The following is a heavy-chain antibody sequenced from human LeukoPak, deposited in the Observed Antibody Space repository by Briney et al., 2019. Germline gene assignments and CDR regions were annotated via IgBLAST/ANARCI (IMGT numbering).Heavy chain of an antibody. CDR3: ARGEYDFSVNYYYYMDV. Sequence: PGGSLRLSCAASGFTFDDYGMSWVRQAPGKGLEWVSGINWNGGSTGYADSVKGRFTISRDNSKNTLYLQMNSLRAEDTAVYYCARGEYDFSVNYYYYMDVWGKGTTVTVSS. V-gene: IGHV3-20*04. CDR2: INWNGGST. CDR1: GFTFDDYG. J-gene: IGHJ6*03. D-gene: IGHD3-3*01.